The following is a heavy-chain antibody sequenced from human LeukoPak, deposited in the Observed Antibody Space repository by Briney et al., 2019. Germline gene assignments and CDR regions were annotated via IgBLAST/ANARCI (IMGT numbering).Heavy chain of an antibody. V-gene: IGHV1-69*06. CDR2: LIPMSGTT. J-gene: IGHJ4*01. Sequence: ASVKAFCKASGGTFSSFVINWVRQASGQGLEWMGGLIPMSGTTDYAPNFQGRVTITADKSTSTFYRELSRLTSDDTAVYYCARAIDTGSYYAPRKPNNGDDWGQGTLVTVSS. D-gene: IGHD1-26*01. CDR3: ARAIDTGSYYAPRKPNNGDD. CDR1: GGTFSSFV.